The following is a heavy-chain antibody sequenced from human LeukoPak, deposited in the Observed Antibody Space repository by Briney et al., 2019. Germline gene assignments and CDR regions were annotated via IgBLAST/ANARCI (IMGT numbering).Heavy chain of an antibody. V-gene: IGHV4-38-2*01. J-gene: IGHJ4*02. CDR3: ARQGGYSSSSEFDY. CDR1: GYTISSGYY. D-gene: IGHD6-6*01. CDR2: IYHSGST. Sequence: PSETLSLTCAVSGYTISSGYYWGWIRQPPGKGVEWIGSIYHSGSTYYNPSLKSRVTISVDTSKNQFSLKLSSVTAADTAVSYCARQGGYSSSSEFDYWGQGTLVTVSS.